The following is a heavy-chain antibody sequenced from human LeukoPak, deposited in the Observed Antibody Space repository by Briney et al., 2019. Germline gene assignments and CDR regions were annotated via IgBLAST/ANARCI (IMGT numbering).Heavy chain of an antibody. D-gene: IGHD2-15*01. V-gene: IGHV4-30-2*01. J-gene: IGHJ4*02. Sequence: SETLSLTCAVSGGSISSGGYSWSWIRQPPGKGLEWIGYIYHSGSTYYNPSLKSRVTISVDRFKNQFSLKLSSVTAADTAVYYCARAEMDRRILFWGQGTLVTVSS. CDR3: ARAEMDRRILF. CDR1: GGSISSGGYS. CDR2: IYHSGST.